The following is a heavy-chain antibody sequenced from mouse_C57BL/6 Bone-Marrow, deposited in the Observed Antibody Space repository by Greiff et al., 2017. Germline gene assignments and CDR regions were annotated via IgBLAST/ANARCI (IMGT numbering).Heavy chain of an antibody. CDR2: IYPGDGVT. CDR3: ARKLQAWFAY. J-gene: IGHJ3*01. Sequence: VQLQESGAELVKPGASVKISCKASGYAFSSYWMNWVKQRPGKGLEWIGQIYPGDGVTNYNGKFKGKATLTADKSSSTAYMQLSSLTSEDSAVYFCARKLQAWFAYWGQGTLVTVSA. CDR1: GYAFSSYW. D-gene: IGHD1-1*01. V-gene: IGHV1-80*01.